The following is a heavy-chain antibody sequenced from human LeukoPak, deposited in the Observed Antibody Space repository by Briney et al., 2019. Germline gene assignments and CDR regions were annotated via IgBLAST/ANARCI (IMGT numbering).Heavy chain of an antibody. J-gene: IGHJ5*02. Sequence: SETLSLTCTVSGGSISSGGYYWSWIRQHPGKGLEWIGYIYYSGSTYYNPSLKSRVTISVDSSKNQFSLTLSSVTAADTAVYYCARGLGYCSGGSCYVSWFDPWGQGTLVTVSS. CDR1: GGSISSGGYY. V-gene: IGHV4-31*03. D-gene: IGHD2-15*01. CDR2: IYYSGST. CDR3: ARGLGYCSGGSCYVSWFDP.